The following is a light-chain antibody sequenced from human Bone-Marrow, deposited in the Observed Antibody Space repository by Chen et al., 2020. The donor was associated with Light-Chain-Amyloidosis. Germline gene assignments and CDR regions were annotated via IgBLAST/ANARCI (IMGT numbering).Light chain of an antibody. Sequence: YELTQPPSVSVSPGQTARITCSGDDLPTKYAFWYQQKPGQAPVLVIHRDTERPSGISERFSGSSSGTTATLTISGVQAEDEADYHCQSADSSGTYEVIFGGGTKLTVL. CDR2: RDT. J-gene: IGLJ2*01. CDR3: QSADSSGTYEVI. V-gene: IGLV3-25*03. CDR1: DLPTKY.